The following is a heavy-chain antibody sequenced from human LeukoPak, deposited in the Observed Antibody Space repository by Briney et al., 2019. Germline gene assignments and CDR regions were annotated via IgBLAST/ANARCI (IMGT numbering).Heavy chain of an antibody. Sequence: SETLSLTCTVSGASISSYYWSWIRQPPGKGLEWIGYIHYSGTTTYNPSLKSRVTISIDTSKNQFSLKLSSVTAADTAVYYCARDLSGIATYFDCWGQGTLVTVSS. D-gene: IGHD6-13*01. CDR1: GASISSYY. CDR3: ARDLSGIATYFDC. J-gene: IGHJ4*02. V-gene: IGHV4-59*01. CDR2: IHYSGTT.